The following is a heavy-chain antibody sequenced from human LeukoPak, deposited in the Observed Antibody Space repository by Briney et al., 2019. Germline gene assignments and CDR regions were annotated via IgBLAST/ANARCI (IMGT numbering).Heavy chain of an antibody. D-gene: IGHD3-3*01. J-gene: IGHJ5*02. Sequence: GASVKVSRKASGYTFTSCYMHWVRQAPGQGLEWMGIINPSGGSTSYAQKFQGRVTMTRDTSTSTVYMELSSLRSEDTAVYYCARDMGPTYYDFWGADPWGQGTLVTVSS. CDR3: ARDMGPTYYDFWGADP. V-gene: IGHV1-46*03. CDR2: INPSGGST. CDR1: GYTFTSCY.